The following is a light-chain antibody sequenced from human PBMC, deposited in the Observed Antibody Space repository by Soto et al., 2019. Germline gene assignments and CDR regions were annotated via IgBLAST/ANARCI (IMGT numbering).Light chain of an antibody. V-gene: IGLV2-11*01. J-gene: IGLJ1*01. CDR1: SSDVGDYNY. Sequence: QSVLTQPRSVSGSPGQSVTISCTGTSSDVGDYNYVSWYQQHPGKAPQLMIYDVSQRPSGVPDRFSGSKSGNTASLTISGLQTEDEADYSCFSYAGTYTFVFGTGTKVTVL. CDR3: FSYAGTYTFV. CDR2: DVS.